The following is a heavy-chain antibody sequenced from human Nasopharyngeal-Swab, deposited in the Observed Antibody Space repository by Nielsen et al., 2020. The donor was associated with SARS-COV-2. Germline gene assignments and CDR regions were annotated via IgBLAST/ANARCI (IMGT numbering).Heavy chain of an antibody. D-gene: IGHD2-15*01. CDR1: GGSFSGYY. Sequence: SETLSLTCAVYGGSFSGYYWSWIRQPPGKGLEWIGEIKHSGSTNYNPSLKSRVTISVDTSKNQFSLKLSSVTAADTAVYYCASGRRYCSGGSCYSRWFDPWGQGTLVTVSS. V-gene: IGHV4-34*01. J-gene: IGHJ5*02. CDR2: IKHSGST. CDR3: ASGRRYCSGGSCYSRWFDP.